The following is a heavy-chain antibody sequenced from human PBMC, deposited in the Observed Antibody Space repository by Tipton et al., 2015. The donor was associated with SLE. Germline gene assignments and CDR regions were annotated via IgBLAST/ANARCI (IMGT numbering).Heavy chain of an antibody. CDR2: VYHSGST. D-gene: IGHD6-13*01. Sequence: TLSLTCTVSGASISTSIDYWGWIRQSPEKGLEWIGSVYHSGSTYYSPSLQSRASISVDTSENQFFLKMTSVTAADTAIYYCARDVTAAGPTLDYWGQGILVTVSS. CDR1: GASISTSIDY. V-gene: IGHV4-39*02. CDR3: ARDVTAAGPTLDY. J-gene: IGHJ4*02.